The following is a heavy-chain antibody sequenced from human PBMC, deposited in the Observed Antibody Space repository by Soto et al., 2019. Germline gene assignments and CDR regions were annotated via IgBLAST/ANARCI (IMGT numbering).Heavy chain of an antibody. Sequence: EVQLVESGGGLVQPGGSLRLSCAASGFTFSSDWMHWVRQAAGKGLVWVSRINMDGSSTNYADSVKGRFTIASDNAKNMLYLQMDSLRAEDTAVYYGARGPRGLYHNDYWGQGALVTVSS. CDR3: ARGPRGLYHNDY. V-gene: IGHV3-74*01. D-gene: IGHD1-20*01. J-gene: IGHJ4*02. CDR1: GFTFSSDW. CDR2: INMDGSST.